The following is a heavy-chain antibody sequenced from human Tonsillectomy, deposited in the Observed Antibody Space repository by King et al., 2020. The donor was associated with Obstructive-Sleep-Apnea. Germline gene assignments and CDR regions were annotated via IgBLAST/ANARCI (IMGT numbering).Heavy chain of an antibody. V-gene: IGHV4-59*08. CDR3: ARQTYYYYGMDV. CDR1: GGSISTYY. CDR2: IDYSGTT. J-gene: IGHJ6*02. Sequence: VQLQESGPGLVKPSETLSLTSTVSGGSISTYYWSGFRQSPGKGLGGVGYIDYSGTTNYNPSLTSRVTISVETSKNQFSLKLSAVTAADTAVYYCARQTYYYYGMDVWGQGTTVTVSS.